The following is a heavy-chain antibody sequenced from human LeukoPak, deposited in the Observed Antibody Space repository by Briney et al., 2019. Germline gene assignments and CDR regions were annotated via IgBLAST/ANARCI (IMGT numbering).Heavy chain of an antibody. D-gene: IGHD2-2*01. CDR1: GNYW. V-gene: IGHV3-74*01. J-gene: IGHJ4*02. Sequence: GGSLRLSCAASGNYWMHWVRQAPGKGLVWVSHINNDGSWTSYADSVKGRFTISKDNAKNTVYLQMNNLRAEDTAVYYCVSFYETYWGRGTLVTVSS. CDR3: VSFYETY. CDR2: INNDGSWT.